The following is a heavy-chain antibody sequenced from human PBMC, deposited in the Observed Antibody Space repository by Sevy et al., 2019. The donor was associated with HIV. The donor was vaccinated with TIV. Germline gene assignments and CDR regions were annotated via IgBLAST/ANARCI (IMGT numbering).Heavy chain of an antibody. Sequence: SETLSLTCTVSGGSISSGDYYWSWIRQPPGKGLEWIGYIYYSWSTYYNPSLKSRVTISVDTSKNQFSLKLSSVTAADTAVYYCARDRVQNVDTAMVFSWFDPWGQGTLVTVSS. V-gene: IGHV4-30-4*01. CDR3: ARDRVQNVDTAMVFSWFDP. D-gene: IGHD5-18*01. CDR1: GGSISSGDYY. CDR2: IYYSWST. J-gene: IGHJ5*02.